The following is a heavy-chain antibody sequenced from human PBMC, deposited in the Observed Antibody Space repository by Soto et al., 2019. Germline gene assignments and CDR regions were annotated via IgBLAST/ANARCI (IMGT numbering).Heavy chain of an antibody. CDR3: ARDIVVVPAANYYYYGMDV. CDR2: ISSSSSYI. V-gene: IGHV3-21*01. CDR1: GFTFSSYS. D-gene: IGHD2-2*01. J-gene: IGHJ6*02. Sequence: GGSLRLSCAASGFTFSSYSMNWVRQAPGKGLEWVSSISSSSSYIYYADSVKGRFTISRDNAKNSLYLQMNSLRAEDTAVYYCARDIVVVPAANYYYYGMDVWGQGTTVTVSS.